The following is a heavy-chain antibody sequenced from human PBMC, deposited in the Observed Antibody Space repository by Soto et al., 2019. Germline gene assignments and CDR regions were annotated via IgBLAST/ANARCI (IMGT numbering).Heavy chain of an antibody. CDR1: GCSIASGAYY. V-gene: IGHV4-31*03. Sequence: PVSLTCPVLGCSIASGAYYWTWMRQHPGKGLKWIAYSHYSGHTYYNPSLKSRFTISGDNSNNQFSLKRSSATAADTAVYYCARYYFHSSGYSNWFDPWGQGTLVTVAS. CDR3: ARYYFHSSGYSNWFDP. D-gene: IGHD3-22*01. J-gene: IGHJ5*02. CDR2: SHYSGHT.